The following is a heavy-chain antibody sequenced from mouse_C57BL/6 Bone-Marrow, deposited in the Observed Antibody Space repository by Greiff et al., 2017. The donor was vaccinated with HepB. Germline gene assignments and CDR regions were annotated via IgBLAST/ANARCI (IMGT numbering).Heavy chain of an antibody. CDR3: ARNYPSDDYAMDY. Sequence: VQLVESGPGLVQPSQSLSITCTVSGFSLTSYGVHWVRQSPGKGLEWLGVIGSGGSTDYNAAFISRLSISKDNSKSQVFFKMNSLQADDTAIYYCARNYPSDDYAMDYWGQGTSVTVSS. CDR2: IGSGGST. CDR1: GFSLTSYG. V-gene: IGHV2-2*01. J-gene: IGHJ4*01.